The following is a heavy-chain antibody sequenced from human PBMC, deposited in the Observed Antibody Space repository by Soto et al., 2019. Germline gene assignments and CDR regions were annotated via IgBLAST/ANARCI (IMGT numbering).Heavy chain of an antibody. Sequence: EVQLLESGGGLVQPGGSLRLSCAASGFTFSSYAMSWVRQAPGKGLEWVSAISGSGGSTYYADSVKGRFTISRDNSKNTLYLQMTSLRAEDTAVYYCAKFGHCSSTSCTEPPYYYYYGMDVWGQGTTVTVSS. CDR1: GFTFSSYA. D-gene: IGHD2-2*01. J-gene: IGHJ6*02. V-gene: IGHV3-23*01. CDR2: ISGSGGST. CDR3: AKFGHCSSTSCTEPPYYYYYGMDV.